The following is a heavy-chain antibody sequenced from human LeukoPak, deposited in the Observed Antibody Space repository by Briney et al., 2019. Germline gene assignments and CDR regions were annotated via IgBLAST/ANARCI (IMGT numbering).Heavy chain of an antibody. CDR1: GGTFSSYA. Sequence: ASVKVSCKXSGGTFSSYAISWVRQAPGQGLERMGGIIPIFGTANYAQKFQGRVTITADESTSTAYMELSSLRSEDTAVYYCARGLRFLEWLAEFDYRGQGTLVTVSS. CDR2: IIPIFGTA. J-gene: IGHJ4*02. CDR3: ARGLRFLEWLAEFDY. V-gene: IGHV1-69*13. D-gene: IGHD3-3*01.